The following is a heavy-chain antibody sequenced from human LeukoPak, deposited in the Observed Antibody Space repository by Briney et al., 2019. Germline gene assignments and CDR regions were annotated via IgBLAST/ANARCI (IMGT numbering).Heavy chain of an antibody. D-gene: IGHD4-17*01. J-gene: IGHJ4*02. CDR3: ASITLVTTQGS. CDR2: INHSGST. V-gene: IGHV4-34*01. Sequence: PSETLSLTCAVYGGSFSGYYWSWIRQPPGKGLEWIGEINHSGSTNYNPSLKSRVTISVDTSKNQFSLKLGSVTAADTAVYYCASITLVTTQGSWGQGTLVTVSS. CDR1: GGSFSGYY.